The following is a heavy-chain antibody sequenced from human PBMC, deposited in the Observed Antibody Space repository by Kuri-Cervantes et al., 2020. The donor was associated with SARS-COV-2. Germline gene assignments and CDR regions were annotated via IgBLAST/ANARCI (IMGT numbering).Heavy chain of an antibody. CDR2: ISYDGSNK. V-gene: IGHV3-30-3*01. D-gene: IGHD6-13*01. Sequence: LSLTCAASGFTFSSYAMHWVRQAPGKGLEWVAVISYDGSNKYYADSVKGRFTISRDNSKNTLYLQMNSLRAEDTAVYYCAREADIAAAERYYYYYYGMDVWGQGTTVIVSS. CDR1: GFTFSSYA. CDR3: AREADIAAAERYYYYYYGMDV. J-gene: IGHJ6*02.